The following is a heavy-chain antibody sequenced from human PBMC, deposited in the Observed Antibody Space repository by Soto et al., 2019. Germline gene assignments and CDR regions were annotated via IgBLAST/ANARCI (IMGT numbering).Heavy chain of an antibody. V-gene: IGHV5-51*01. CDR3: ARTRSFTLGFYYNGMDV. CDR1: GYTFSSYW. D-gene: IGHD6-6*01. CDR2: IYPGDSDT. Sequence: ESLKISCKASGYTFSSYWIGWVRQMPGKDLEWMGIIYPGDSDTRYSPSFHGQVTISADKSLRTAYLQWTSLKASDTALYYCARTRSFTLGFYYNGMDVWGQGTTVTVSS. J-gene: IGHJ6*02.